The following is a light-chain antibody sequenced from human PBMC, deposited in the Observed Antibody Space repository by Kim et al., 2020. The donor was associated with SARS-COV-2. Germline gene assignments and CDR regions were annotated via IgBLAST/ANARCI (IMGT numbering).Light chain of an antibody. CDR2: KDS. V-gene: IGLV3-27*01. CDR3: YSAADNNSWV. Sequence: VSPGQTARITCSGEVLAKKYARWFQQKPGQAPVLGIDKDSERPSGIPERFSGSSSGTTVTLTISGAQVEDEADYCCYSAADNNSWVFGGGTQLTVL. CDR1: VLAKKY. J-gene: IGLJ3*02.